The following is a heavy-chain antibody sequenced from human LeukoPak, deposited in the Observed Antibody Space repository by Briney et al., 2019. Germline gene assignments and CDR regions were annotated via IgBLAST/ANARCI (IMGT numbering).Heavy chain of an antibody. V-gene: IGHV3-23*01. J-gene: IGHJ4*02. CDR2: ITGRGVRT. Sequence: GGSLRLSCAASGFNFSRYGMSWVRQAPGKGLEWVSGITGRGVRTYNGDSVKGRSTISRDNSKNTVFLQMNSLRGEDTAVYYCANGAHPDSSHYYFDYWGQGALVTVSS. CDR1: GFNFSRYG. D-gene: IGHD2-2*01. CDR3: ANGAHPDSSHYYFDY.